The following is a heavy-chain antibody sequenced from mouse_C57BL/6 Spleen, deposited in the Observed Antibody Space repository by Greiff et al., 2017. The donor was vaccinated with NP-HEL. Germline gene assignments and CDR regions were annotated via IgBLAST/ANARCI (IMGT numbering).Heavy chain of an antibody. D-gene: IGHD3-2*02. Sequence: EVQLQQSGAELVRPGASVKLSCTASGFNIKDDYMHWVKQRPEQGLKWIGWIDPENGDTEYASKFQGKATITADTSSNTAYLQLSSLTSEDTAVYYCTTSDSSGLFAYWGQGTLVTVSA. V-gene: IGHV14-4*01. CDR2: IDPENGDT. CDR3: TTSDSSGLFAY. J-gene: IGHJ3*01. CDR1: GFNIKDDY.